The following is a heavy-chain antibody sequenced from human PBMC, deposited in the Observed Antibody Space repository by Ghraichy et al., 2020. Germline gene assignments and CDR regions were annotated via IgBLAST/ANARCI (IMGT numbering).Heavy chain of an antibody. CDR2: ISSSSSYI. Sequence: GGSLRLSCAASGFTFSSYSMNWVRQAPGKGLEWVSSISSSSSYIYYADSVKGRFTISRDNAKNSLYLQMNSLRAEDTAVYYCARDITIFRRDGMDVWGQGTTVTVSS. CDR1: GFTFSSYS. CDR3: ARDITIFRRDGMDV. J-gene: IGHJ6*02. D-gene: IGHD3-3*01. V-gene: IGHV3-21*01.